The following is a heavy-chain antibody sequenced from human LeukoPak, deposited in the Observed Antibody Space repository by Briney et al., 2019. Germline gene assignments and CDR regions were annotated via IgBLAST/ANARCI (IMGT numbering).Heavy chain of an antibody. Sequence: ASVTVSFKASGYTFTGYYMHWVRQAPGQGLEWMGWINPNSGGTNYAQKFQGRVTMTRDTSISTAYMELSRLRSDDTAVYYCARESSAELLRNWYFDLWGRGALVNVSS. V-gene: IGHV1-2*02. D-gene: IGHD2-15*01. J-gene: IGHJ2*01. CDR2: INPNSGGT. CDR3: ARESSAELLRNWYFDL. CDR1: GYTFTGYY.